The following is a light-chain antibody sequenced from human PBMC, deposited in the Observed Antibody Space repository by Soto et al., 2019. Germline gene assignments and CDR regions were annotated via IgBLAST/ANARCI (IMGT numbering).Light chain of an antibody. CDR2: KAS. CDR1: QTISSW. CDR3: QQNYRATPWT. J-gene: IGKJ1*01. Sequence: DIQMTQSPSTLSGSVGDRVTITCRASQTISSWLAWYQQKPGKAPKLLIYKASTLKSGVPSRFSGSGSGTEFTLTISSLQPDDFATYYCQQNYRATPWTFGQGTKVDI. V-gene: IGKV1-5*03.